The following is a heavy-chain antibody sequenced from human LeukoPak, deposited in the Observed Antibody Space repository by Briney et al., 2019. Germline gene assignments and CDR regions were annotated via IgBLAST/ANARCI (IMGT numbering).Heavy chain of an antibody. CDR3: AREMSGSGMTY. J-gene: IGHJ4*02. CDR2: ISSTGTYT. CDR1: GFSFSRYA. V-gene: IGHV3-21*01. Sequence: KPWGALRISCAASGFSFSRYAANWVRQALGKGLEWVSLISSTGTYTYYADSVKGRFTISRDNAKNSLILYMSNLRVEDTAVYYCAREMSGSGMTYWGQGTQVTVSS. D-gene: IGHD3-10*01.